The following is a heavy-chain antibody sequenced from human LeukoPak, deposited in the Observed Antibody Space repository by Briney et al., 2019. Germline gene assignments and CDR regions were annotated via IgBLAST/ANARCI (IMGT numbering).Heavy chain of an antibody. CDR2: IYYSGST. Sequence: PSETLSLTCTVSGGSISSGGYYWSWIRQHPGKGLEWIGYIYYSGSTNYNPSLKSRVTISVDTSKNQFSLKLSSVTAADTAVYYCARDVLARYYYDSSGYYPYFDYWGQGTLVTVSS. CDR3: ARDVLARYYYDSSGYYPYFDY. D-gene: IGHD3-22*01. J-gene: IGHJ4*02. CDR1: GGSISSGGYY. V-gene: IGHV4-61*08.